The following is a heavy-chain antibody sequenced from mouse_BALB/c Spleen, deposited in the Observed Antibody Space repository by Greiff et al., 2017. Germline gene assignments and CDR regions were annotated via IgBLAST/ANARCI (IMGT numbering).Heavy chain of an antibody. CDR3: ARSTWTKAMDY. Sequence: EVKLQESGAELVKPGASVKLSCTASGFNIKDTYMHWVKQRPEQGLEWIGRIDPANGNTKYDPKFQGKATITADTSSNTAYLQLSSLTSEDTAVYYCARSTWTKAMDYWGQGTSVTVSS. CDR1: GFNIKDTY. D-gene: IGHD4-1*02. J-gene: IGHJ4*01. V-gene: IGHV14-3*02. CDR2: IDPANGNT.